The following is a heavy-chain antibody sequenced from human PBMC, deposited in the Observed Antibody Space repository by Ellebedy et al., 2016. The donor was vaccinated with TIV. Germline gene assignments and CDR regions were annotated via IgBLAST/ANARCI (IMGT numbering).Heavy chain of an antibody. D-gene: IGHD2-2*01. J-gene: IGHJ4*02. Sequence: PGGSLRLSCAASGFTFSGYWMSWVRQAPGKGLEWVAVISYDCSNKYYADSVKGRFTISRDNSKNTLYLKMNSLRAEDTAVYYCARDIVVVPAAMPVGLGYWGQGTLVTVSS. CDR2: ISYDCSNK. CDR3: ARDIVVVPAAMPVGLGY. CDR1: GFTFSGYW. V-gene: IGHV3-30-3*01.